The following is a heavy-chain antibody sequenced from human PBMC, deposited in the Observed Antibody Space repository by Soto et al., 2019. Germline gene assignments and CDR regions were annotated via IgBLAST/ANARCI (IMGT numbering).Heavy chain of an antibody. Sequence: PSETHPLTYTVSGGNINKHYGSWIRQPPGKGLEWIGYIYYRRTTNYNPSLKSRVTISVDTSKNQFSLKLTSVTAADTAVYYCASHRLYDSSSYPIDYWGQGTLVTVSS. J-gene: IGHJ4*02. D-gene: IGHD3-22*01. CDR1: GGNINKHY. V-gene: IGHV4-59*11. CDR2: IYYRRTT. CDR3: ASHRLYDSSSYPIDY.